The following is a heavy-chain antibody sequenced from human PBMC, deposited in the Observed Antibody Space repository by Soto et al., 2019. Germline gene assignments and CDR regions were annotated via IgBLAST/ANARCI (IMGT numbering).Heavy chain of an antibody. CDR3: VHDNSGWRWLPDV. CDR2: IYWNDDK. D-gene: IGHD2-21*01. Sequence: SGPTGEPTQTLTLTCTFSGFSLSTGGVGVGWIRQPPGKALEWLALIYWNDDKRYSPSLKSRLTITKDTSKNQVVLIMTHVDPVDTATYYCVHDNSGWRWLPDVWGQGTAVTVSS. J-gene: IGHJ6*02. CDR1: GFSLSTGGVG. V-gene: IGHV2-5*01.